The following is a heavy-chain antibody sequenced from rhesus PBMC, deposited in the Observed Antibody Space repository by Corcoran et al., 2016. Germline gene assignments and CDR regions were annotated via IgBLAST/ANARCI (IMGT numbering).Heavy chain of an antibody. D-gene: IGHD6-25*01. J-gene: IGHJ1*01. V-gene: IGHV4-73*01. CDR1: GGSISVYSY. CDR3: ARVGYSGSFEYFEF. Sequence: QVKLQQWGEGLVKPSETLSLTCVVFGGSISVYSYWSWICQAQGKGLEWIGNIDGNSASTNYNPSLKNRVTISKDTSKNQFSLKLSSVTAADTAVYYCARVGYSGSFEYFEFWGQGALVTVSS. CDR2: IDGNSAST.